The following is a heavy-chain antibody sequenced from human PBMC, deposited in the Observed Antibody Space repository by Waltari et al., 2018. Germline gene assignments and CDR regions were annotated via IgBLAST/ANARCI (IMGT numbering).Heavy chain of an antibody. CDR2: INPKSGGT. J-gene: IGHJ5*02. D-gene: IGHD5-18*01. CDR1: GYTFTGYY. CDR3: ARAVDTAMVRWFDP. Sequence: QVQLVQSGAEVKKPGASVKVSCKASGYTFTGYYMHWVRQAPGQGLEWMGWINPKSGGTTYAQKLQGRVTMTRDTSISTAYMELSRLRSDDTAVYYCARAVDTAMVRWFDPWGQGTLVTVSS. V-gene: IGHV1-2*02.